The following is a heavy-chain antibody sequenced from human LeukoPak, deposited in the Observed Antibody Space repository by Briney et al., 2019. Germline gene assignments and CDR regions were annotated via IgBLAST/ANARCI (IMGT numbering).Heavy chain of an antibody. CDR2: INHSGGT. V-gene: IGHV4-34*01. D-gene: IGHD6-19*01. Sequence: PSETLSLTCAVYGGSFSGYYWSWIRQPPGKGLEWIGEINHSGGTNYNPSLKSRVTISVDTSKNQFSLKLSSVTAADTAVYYCAREKAVAGTTTFDCWGQGTLVTVSS. CDR3: AREKAVAGTTTFDC. J-gene: IGHJ4*02. CDR1: GGSFSGYY.